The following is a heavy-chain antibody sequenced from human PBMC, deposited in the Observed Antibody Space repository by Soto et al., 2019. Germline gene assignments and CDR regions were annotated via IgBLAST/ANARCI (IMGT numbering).Heavy chain of an antibody. J-gene: IGHJ4*02. V-gene: IGHV3-74*01. CDR3: VCFECGRTAVVTAMEANGY. Sequence: VQLVASGGGLVQPGGSLRLSCAASGFTFSSYWMHWVRQGPGKGLVWVSRVNSDESTTSYADSVKGRFTISRDNAKTTLYLQMSSLGVEDTALYYCVCFECGRTAVVTAMEANGYWGQGTLVTVSS. D-gene: IGHD2-21*02. CDR2: VNSDESTT. CDR1: GFTFSSYW.